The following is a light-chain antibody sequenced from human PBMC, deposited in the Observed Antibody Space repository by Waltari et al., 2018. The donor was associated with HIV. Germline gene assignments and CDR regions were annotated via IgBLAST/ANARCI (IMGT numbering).Light chain of an antibody. Sequence: SYGLTQPPSVSVSPGPTATITCPGDALPKQYAYWYQQKPGQAPVMVIYKDSERPSGIPERFSGSSSATTVTLTISGVQAADEADYYCQSSDISGNYWVFGGGTKLTVL. CDR2: KDS. CDR3: QSSDISGNYWV. J-gene: IGLJ3*02. V-gene: IGLV3-25*03. CDR1: ALPKQY.